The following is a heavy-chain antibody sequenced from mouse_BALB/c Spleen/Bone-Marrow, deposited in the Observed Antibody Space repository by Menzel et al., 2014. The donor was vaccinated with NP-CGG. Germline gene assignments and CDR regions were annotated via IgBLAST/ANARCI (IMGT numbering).Heavy chain of an antibody. CDR1: GFSLTSSG. CDR3: ARHEGYYYYGSSYAMDY. Sequence: VQRVESGPDLVAPSLRLSITCTVSGFSLTSSGVHWVRQPPGKGLEWLVVIWSDGSTTYNSALKSRLSITKDNSKSQVFLKMNSLQTDDTAMYYCARHEGYYYYGSSYAMDYWGQGTSVTVSS. D-gene: IGHD1-1*01. J-gene: IGHJ4*01. CDR2: IWSDGST. V-gene: IGHV2-6-2*01.